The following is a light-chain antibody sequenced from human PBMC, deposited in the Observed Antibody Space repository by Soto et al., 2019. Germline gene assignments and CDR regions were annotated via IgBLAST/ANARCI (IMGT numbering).Light chain of an antibody. J-gene: IGKJ1*01. CDR3: QQYGSSPWT. CDR2: AAS. V-gene: IGKV3-20*01. CDR1: QSVNSNY. Sequence: EFVLTQSPDTLSLSPGERATLSCRASQSVNSNYLAWYQQKPGQAPRLLIYAASSRATGIPDRFSGSGSGTDFTLTVSRLEPEDFAVYYCQQYGSSPWTFGQGTKVETK.